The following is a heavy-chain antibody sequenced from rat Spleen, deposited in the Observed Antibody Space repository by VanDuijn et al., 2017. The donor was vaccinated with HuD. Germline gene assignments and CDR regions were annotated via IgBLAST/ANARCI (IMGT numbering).Heavy chain of an antibody. CDR2: ITYDGSST. D-gene: IGHD1-1*01. V-gene: IGHV5-29*01. CDR1: GFTFGNYG. Sequence: EVQLEESGGGLVQPGRSLKLSCAASGFTFGNYGMAWVRQAPTKGLEWVATITYDGSSTYYRDSVKGRFTISRDNAKSTLYLQVDSLRSEDTTTYYCARQATTVPSYFDYWGQGVMVTVSS. J-gene: IGHJ2*01. CDR3: ARQATTVPSYFDY.